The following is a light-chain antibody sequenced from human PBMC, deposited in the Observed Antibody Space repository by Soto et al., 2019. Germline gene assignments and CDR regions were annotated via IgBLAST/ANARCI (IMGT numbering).Light chain of an antibody. CDR1: HSMSNSN. J-gene: IGKJ5*01. CDR3: QQRGSWPPT. V-gene: IGKV3-20*01. CDR2: GAS. Sequence: IVLTQSPGTLSLSPGDRATLSCRASHSMSNSNLAWYQHKPGQAPRLLIYGASNRATGIPDRFSGSGSGTDFTLTISRLEPEDFGVYYCQQRGSWPPTFGQGTRLEIK.